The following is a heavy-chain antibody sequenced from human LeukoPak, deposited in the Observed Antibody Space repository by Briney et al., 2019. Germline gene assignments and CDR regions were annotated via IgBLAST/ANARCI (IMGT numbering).Heavy chain of an antibody. CDR1: GGSISNYD. Sequence: SETLSLTCTVSGGSISNYDWSWIRQPAGKGLEWIGRMYTSGSPNYNPSLKSRVTMSEDTSKKQFYLKLSSVTAADTAVYYCARLSSSWYQDWYFDLWGRGTLVTVSS. V-gene: IGHV4-4*07. D-gene: IGHD6-13*01. CDR3: ARLSSSWYQDWYFDL. CDR2: MYTSGSP. J-gene: IGHJ2*01.